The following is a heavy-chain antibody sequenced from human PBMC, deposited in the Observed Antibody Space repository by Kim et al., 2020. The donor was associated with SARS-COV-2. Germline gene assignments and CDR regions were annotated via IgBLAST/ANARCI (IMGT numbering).Heavy chain of an antibody. V-gene: IGHV4-34*01. CDR3: ARGSSPSSWSGYYTLSHWFDP. CDR1: GGSFSGYY. J-gene: IGHJ5*02. D-gene: IGHD3-3*01. CDR2: INHSGST. Sequence: SETLSLTCAVYGGSFSGYYWSWIRQPPGKGLEWIGEINHSGSTNYNPSLKSRVTISVDTSKNQFSLKLSSVTAADTAVYYCARGSSPSSWSGYYTLSHWFDPWGQGTLVTVSS.